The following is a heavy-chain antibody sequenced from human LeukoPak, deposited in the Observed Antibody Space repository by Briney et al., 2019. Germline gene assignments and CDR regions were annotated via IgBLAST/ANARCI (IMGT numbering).Heavy chain of an antibody. V-gene: IGHV4-31*03. CDR1: GGSIDKGGYF. D-gene: IGHD1-26*01. Sequence: PSETLSLTCTVSGGSIDKGGYFWSWIRQHPGKGREWIGYVFYSGSTYYNPSLMSRLTISIDTSKYQFSLRLSSVTAADTAVYYCARSGVPEIDYWGQGTLVTVSS. CDR3: ARSGVPEIDY. J-gene: IGHJ4*02. CDR2: VFYSGST.